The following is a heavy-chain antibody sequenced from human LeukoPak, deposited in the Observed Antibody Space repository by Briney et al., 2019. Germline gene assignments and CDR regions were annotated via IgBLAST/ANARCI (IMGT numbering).Heavy chain of an antibody. CDR2: ISYDGSNK. Sequence: PGGSLRLSCAASGFTFSSYAMHWVRQAPGKGLEWVAVISYDGSNKYYADSVKGRFTISRDNSKNTLYLQMNSLRAEDTAVYYCAREFYDSSGYYSLDAFDIWGQGTMVTVSS. V-gene: IGHV3-30-3*01. D-gene: IGHD3-22*01. CDR1: GFTFSSYA. J-gene: IGHJ3*02. CDR3: AREFYDSSGYYSLDAFDI.